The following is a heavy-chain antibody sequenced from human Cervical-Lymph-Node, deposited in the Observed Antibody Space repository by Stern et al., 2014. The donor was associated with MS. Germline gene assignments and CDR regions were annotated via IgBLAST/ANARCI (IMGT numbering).Heavy chain of an antibody. CDR2: IYYSGTT. J-gene: IGHJ5*02. CDR3: ARATDL. V-gene: IGHV4-59*11. Sequence: VQLVESGPGLLRPSETLSLTCTVSGASIDHHFWSWIRQPPGKGLEWIGYIYYSGTTNYNASLKGRVAISIDTSRTQFSRRLSSGTAADTAVYYCARATDLWGQGTLVAVSS. CDR1: GASIDHHF.